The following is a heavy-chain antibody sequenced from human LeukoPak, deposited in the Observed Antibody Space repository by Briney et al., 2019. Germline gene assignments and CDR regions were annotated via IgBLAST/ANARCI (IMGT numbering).Heavy chain of an antibody. V-gene: IGHV3-23*01. CDR3: AKVPYSDYGSGRPPFMDV. D-gene: IGHD3-10*01. CDR1: GFTFSNYA. J-gene: IGHJ6*02. Sequence: GGSLRLSCAASGFTFSNYAMSWVRQAPGKGLERVSTIDYSRGSTYYADSVKGRFTISRDNSKNTLYMQMNSLRAEDTAIYYCAKVPYSDYGSGRPPFMDVWGQGTTVAVS. CDR2: IDYSRGST.